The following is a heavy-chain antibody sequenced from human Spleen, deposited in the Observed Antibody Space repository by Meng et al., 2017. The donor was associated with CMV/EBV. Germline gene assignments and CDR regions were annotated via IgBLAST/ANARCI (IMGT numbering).Heavy chain of an antibody. D-gene: IGHD4-11*01. J-gene: IGHJ6*02. CDR1: GFTFSSNA. V-gene: IGHV3-30-3*01. Sequence: GESLKISCAASGFTFSSNAMHWVRQAPGKGLEWVAVISYDGSNKYYADSVKGRFTISRDNSKNTVYLQMSSLRAEDTALYFCAKDPVTASNNYHGMDVWGQGTTVTVSS. CDR3: AKDPVTASNNYHGMDV. CDR2: ISYDGSNK.